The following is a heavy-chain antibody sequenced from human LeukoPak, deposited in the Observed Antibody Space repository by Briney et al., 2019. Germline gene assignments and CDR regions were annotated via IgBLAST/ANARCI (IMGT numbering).Heavy chain of an antibody. V-gene: IGHV1-69*05. CDR1: GATFSRSA. CDR2: VIPILGTT. Sequence: SVKVSCKASGATFSRSAISWVRQAPGQGLEWMGGVIPILGTTNYAQKFQDRVSITTDESTSTAYMEVSSLRSVDTAVYYCARDDGSATLGFDSWGQGTLVTVSS. D-gene: IGHD1-26*01. CDR3: ARDDGSATLGFDS. J-gene: IGHJ4*02.